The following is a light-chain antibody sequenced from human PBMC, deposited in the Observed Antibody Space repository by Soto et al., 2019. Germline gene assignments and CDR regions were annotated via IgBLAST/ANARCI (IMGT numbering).Light chain of an antibody. J-gene: IGKJ5*01. CDR3: QQRGKWPIT. Sequence: EIVLTQSPATLSLSPGERTTLSCRASQSVSSYLAWYQQKPGQAPRLLIYDASNRATGIPARFSGSGSGTYFTLTISSLEPEDFAVYYCQQRGKWPITFGQGTRLEI. CDR2: DAS. CDR1: QSVSSY. V-gene: IGKV3-11*01.